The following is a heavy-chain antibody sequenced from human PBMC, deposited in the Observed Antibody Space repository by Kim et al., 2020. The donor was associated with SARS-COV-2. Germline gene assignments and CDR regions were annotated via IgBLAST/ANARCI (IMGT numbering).Heavy chain of an antibody. CDR3: ARDRPSVGTMFDGMDV. Sequence: SVKVSCKASGGSLSSFGISWVRQAPGQGFEWMGGTVPTFNTATYAQKFQGRVTITADEYTTTVFMEVNNLRSDDTAVYYCARDRPSVGTMFDGMDVWGQGTSVTVSS. V-gene: IGHV1-69*13. CDR1: GGSLSSFG. D-gene: IGHD1-1*01. J-gene: IGHJ6*02. CDR2: TVPTFNTA.